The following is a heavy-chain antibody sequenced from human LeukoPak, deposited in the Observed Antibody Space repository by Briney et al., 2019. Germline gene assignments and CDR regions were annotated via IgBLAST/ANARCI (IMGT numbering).Heavy chain of an antibody. V-gene: IGHV3-33*01. CDR2: IWHNGSNK. J-gene: IGHJ4*02. Sequence: PGRALSLSFAASGFPFSKYGMHRVRQAPGKGLEWVAVIWHNGSNKYYADSVKGRFTTSRDNSKNTLYLQMNSLRAEDTAVYYCARDRGSNDPIDYWGQGTLVTVSS. CDR1: GFPFSKYG. D-gene: IGHD2-15*01. CDR3: ARDRGSNDPIDY.